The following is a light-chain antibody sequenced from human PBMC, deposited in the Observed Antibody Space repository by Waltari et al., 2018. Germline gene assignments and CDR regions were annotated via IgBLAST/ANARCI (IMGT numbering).Light chain of an antibody. Sequence: EIVMTQSSATLSVSPGERATLSCRASLTVSSKLAWYHPKPGQAPRLLIYGASARATGGPARCSGSGSGAEFTLTISSLQSEDFAVYYCQQYNNWSRTFGQGTKVEIK. J-gene: IGKJ1*01. CDR1: LTVSSK. CDR3: QQYNNWSRT. CDR2: GAS. V-gene: IGKV3-15*01.